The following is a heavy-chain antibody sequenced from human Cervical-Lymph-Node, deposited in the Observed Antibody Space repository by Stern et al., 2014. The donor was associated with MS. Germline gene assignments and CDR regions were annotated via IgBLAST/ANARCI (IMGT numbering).Heavy chain of an antibody. V-gene: IGHV3-21*01. D-gene: IGHD2-2*01. CDR1: GFTFSDYS. CDR3: ASTLHGGLYNWFDP. Sequence: EVQLEESGGGLVTPGGSLRLSCAASGFTFSDYSMNWVRQAPGKGREWVQSITNSGASMYYGDSVKGRFTISRDNAKNTLYLQMDSLSAEDTATYFCASTLHGGLYNWFDPWGQGTLVTVSS. CDR2: ITNSGASM. J-gene: IGHJ5*02.